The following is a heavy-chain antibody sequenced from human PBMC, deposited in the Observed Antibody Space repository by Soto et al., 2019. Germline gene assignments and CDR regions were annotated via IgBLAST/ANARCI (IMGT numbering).Heavy chain of an antibody. CDR3: VQSRCGGDCLQSYSSHSYYGLDV. Sequence: QITLKESGPTLVKPTQTLTLTCTFSGLSLSTTGVGVGWIRQPLGKALEWLALIYWDDDKRYSPSLKSRLTITKDTSKNQVVLTMTNMDPVDTATYYCVQSRCGGDCLQSYSSHSYYGLDVWGQGTTVTVSS. CDR2: IYWDDDK. V-gene: IGHV2-5*02. CDR1: GLSLSTTGVG. D-gene: IGHD2-21*02. J-gene: IGHJ6*02.